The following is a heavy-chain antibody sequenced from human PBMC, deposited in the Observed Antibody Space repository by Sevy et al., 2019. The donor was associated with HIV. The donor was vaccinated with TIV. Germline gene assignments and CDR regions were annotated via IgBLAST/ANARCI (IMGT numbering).Heavy chain of an antibody. J-gene: IGHJ4*02. D-gene: IGHD4-17*01. Sequence: SETLSLTCAVYGGSFSGYYWTWIRQPPGKGPEWIGEINHSGSTKYNPSLKSRVTISVDRSKNQFSLKLSSVTAADMAGYYCARANGVYGDYFDSWGQGTLVTVSS. CDR1: GGSFSGYY. CDR2: INHSGST. CDR3: ARANGVYGDYFDS. V-gene: IGHV4-34*01.